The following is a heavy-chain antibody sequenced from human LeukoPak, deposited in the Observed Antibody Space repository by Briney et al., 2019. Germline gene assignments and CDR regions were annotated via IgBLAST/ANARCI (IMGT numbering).Heavy chain of an antibody. CDR2: INPSGGNT. CDR3: ARVALKSGWFDY. Sequence: ASVKVSCKASGYTFTSYYIHWVRQAPGQGLEWMGIINPSGGNTAYAQKFQGRVTVTRDTSTTTVYLELSSLRSEDTAIYYCARVALKSGWFDYWGQGTLVTVSS. J-gene: IGHJ4*02. D-gene: IGHD6-19*01. CDR1: GYTFTSYY. V-gene: IGHV1-46*01.